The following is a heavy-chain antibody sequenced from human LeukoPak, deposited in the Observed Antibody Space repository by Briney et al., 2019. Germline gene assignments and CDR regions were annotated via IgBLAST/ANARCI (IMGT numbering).Heavy chain of an antibody. CDR1: GGSISSYY. D-gene: IGHD2-2*01. CDR3: ARGVGCSSTSCYPNWFDP. CDR2: IYYSGST. Sequence: SETLSLTCTVSGGSISSYYWSWIRQPPGKGLEWIGHIYYSGSTTYTPSLKSRVTISVDTSKNQFSLKLTSETAADTAMYYCARGVGCSSTSCYPNWFDPWGLGTLVTVSS. V-gene: IGHV4-59*01. J-gene: IGHJ5*02.